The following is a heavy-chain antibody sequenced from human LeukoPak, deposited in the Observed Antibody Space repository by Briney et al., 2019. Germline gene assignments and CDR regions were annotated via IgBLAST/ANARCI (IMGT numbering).Heavy chain of an antibody. V-gene: IGHV3-53*01. CDR2: IYGGGNI. CDR3: ARGAGYNYPYYFDY. CDR1: GFTVSSNY. J-gene: IGHJ4*02. Sequence: GGSLRLSCAASGFTVSSNYMNWVRQAPGKGLEWVSVIYGGGNIYYADSVKGRFTISRDNSKNTLYLQMNSLRAEDTAVYYCARGAGYNYPYYFDYWGQGTLVTVSP. D-gene: IGHD5-24*01.